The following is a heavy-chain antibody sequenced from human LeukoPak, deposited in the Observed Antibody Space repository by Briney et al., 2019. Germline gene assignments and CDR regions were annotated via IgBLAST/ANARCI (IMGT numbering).Heavy chain of an antibody. Sequence: GASVKVSCKASGYTFTGYYMHWVRQAPGQGLEWMGWINPNSGGTNYAQKFQGRVTMTRDTSTSTVYMELSSLRSEDTAVYYCARANPEIDFWSGNYYYYYGMDVWGQGTTVTVSS. V-gene: IGHV1-2*02. J-gene: IGHJ6*02. CDR2: INPNSGGT. D-gene: IGHD3-3*01. CDR3: ARANPEIDFWSGNYYYYYGMDV. CDR1: GYTFTGYY.